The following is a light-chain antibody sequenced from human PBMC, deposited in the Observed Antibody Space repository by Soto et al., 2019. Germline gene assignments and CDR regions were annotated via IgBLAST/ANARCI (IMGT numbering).Light chain of an antibody. CDR2: KAS. CDR1: QSISIL. Sequence: DIQMTQSPSTLSASGGDRVTITCRASQSISILLAWYQQKPGKAPKLLIYKASSLESGVPSRFSGSGSGTEVTLTISSLQPDDFATYYCQQYNSYSWTFGQGTKVEIK. J-gene: IGKJ1*01. CDR3: QQYNSYSWT. V-gene: IGKV1-5*03.